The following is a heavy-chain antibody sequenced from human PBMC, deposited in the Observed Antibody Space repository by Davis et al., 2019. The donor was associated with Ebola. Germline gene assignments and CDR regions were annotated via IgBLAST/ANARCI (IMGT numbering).Heavy chain of an antibody. Sequence: GGSLRLSCEASGFTSDVYAMHWVRQAPGKALEWVSLISWDGVYTYYAASVRGRFTVSRDNSKNSLYLQMSSLRVEDTALYYCAKVQTGGYSGYALSDGLAVWGRGTMVTVSS. CDR1: GFTSDVYA. CDR2: ISWDGVYT. V-gene: IGHV3-43D*03. J-gene: IGHJ3*01. D-gene: IGHD5-12*01. CDR3: AKVQTGGYSGYALSDGLAV.